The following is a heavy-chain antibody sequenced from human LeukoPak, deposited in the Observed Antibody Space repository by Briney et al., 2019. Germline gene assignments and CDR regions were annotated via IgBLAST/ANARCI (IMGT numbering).Heavy chain of an antibody. CDR3: ARPGLPYYFDY. CDR1: GYTFTSYW. Sequence: GESLKISCKSSGYTFTSYWIGWVRQMPGKGLEWMGIIYPGDSDTRYSPSFQGQVTISAGKSISTAYLQWSSLKASDTAMYYCARPGLPYYFDYWGQGTLVTVSS. D-gene: IGHD2-21*02. J-gene: IGHJ4*02. CDR2: IYPGDSDT. V-gene: IGHV5-51*01.